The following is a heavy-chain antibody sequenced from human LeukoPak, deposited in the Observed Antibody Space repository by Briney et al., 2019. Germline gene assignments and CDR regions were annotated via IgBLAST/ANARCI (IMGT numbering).Heavy chain of an antibody. Sequence: GGSLRLSCAASGFTFSSYGMHWVRQAPGKGLEWVAVISYDGSNKYYADSVKGRFTISRDNSKNTLYLQMNSLRAEDTAVYCCAKDRRGLYYYGSGSYPRFDPWGQGTLVTVSS. CDR2: ISYDGSNK. CDR3: AKDRRGLYYYGSGSYPRFDP. D-gene: IGHD3-10*01. CDR1: GFTFSSYG. J-gene: IGHJ5*02. V-gene: IGHV3-30*18.